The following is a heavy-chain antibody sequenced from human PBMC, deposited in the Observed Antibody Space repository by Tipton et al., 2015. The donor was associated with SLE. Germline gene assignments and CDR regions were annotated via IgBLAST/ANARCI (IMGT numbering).Heavy chain of an antibody. J-gene: IGHJ4*02. CDR1: GGSISSSSYY. Sequence: TLSLTCTVSGGSISSSSYYWGWIRQPPGKGLEWIGSIYYSGNTFYNPSLKSRVTISEDTSKNQFSLKLSSVTAADTAVYYCARQSSGWYDYWGQGTLVTVSS. CDR2: IYYSGNT. D-gene: IGHD6-19*01. V-gene: IGHV4-39*01. CDR3: ARQSSGWYDY.